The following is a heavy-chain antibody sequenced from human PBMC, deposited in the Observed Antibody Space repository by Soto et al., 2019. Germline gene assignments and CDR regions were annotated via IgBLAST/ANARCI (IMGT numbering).Heavy chain of an antibody. J-gene: IGHJ5*02. CDR2: INHRGST. CDR3: ARTYSSGWYRWFDP. V-gene: IGHV4-34*01. Sequence: PSETLSLTCAVYGGSFSGYYWSWIRQPPGKGLEWIGEINHRGSTNYNPSLKSRVTISVDTSKNQFSLKLSSVTAADTAVYYCARTYSSGWYRWFDPWGQGTLVTVSS. D-gene: IGHD6-19*01. CDR1: GGSFSGYY.